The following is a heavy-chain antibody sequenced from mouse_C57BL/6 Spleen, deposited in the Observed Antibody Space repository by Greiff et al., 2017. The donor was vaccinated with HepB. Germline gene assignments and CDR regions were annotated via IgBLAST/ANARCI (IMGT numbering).Heavy chain of an antibody. D-gene: IGHD2-5*01. Sequence: VQLQQSGPGMVKPSQSLSLTCTVTGYSITSGYDWHWIRHFPGNKLEWMGYISYSGSTNYNPSLKSRISITHDTSKNHFFLTLNSVTTEDTATYYCARRYSNYGWYFDVWGTGTTVTVSS. CDR1: GYSITSGYD. CDR2: ISYSGST. CDR3: ARRYSNYGWYFDV. J-gene: IGHJ1*03. V-gene: IGHV3-1*01.